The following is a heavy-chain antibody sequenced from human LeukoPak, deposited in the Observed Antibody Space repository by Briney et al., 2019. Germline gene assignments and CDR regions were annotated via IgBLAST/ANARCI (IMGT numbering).Heavy chain of an antibody. V-gene: IGHV3-21*01. Sequence: GGSLRLSCAASGFTFSSYTMNWVRQAPGKGLEWVSSISSSSSNIYYADSVKGRFTISRDNAKNSLYLQMSSLRAEDTAVYYCARAGVGYYGSGSYRDPYYYYGMDVWGQGTTVTVSS. J-gene: IGHJ6*02. D-gene: IGHD3-10*01. CDR1: GFTFSSYT. CDR3: ARAGVGYYGSGSYRDPYYYYGMDV. CDR2: ISSSSSNI.